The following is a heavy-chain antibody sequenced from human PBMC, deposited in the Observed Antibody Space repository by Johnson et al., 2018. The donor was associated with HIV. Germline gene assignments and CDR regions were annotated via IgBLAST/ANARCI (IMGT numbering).Heavy chain of an antibody. CDR1: GFTFDDYG. D-gene: IGHD2-8*01. CDR2: INWNGGSK. CDR3: GRGVGGAGDDAFEI. J-gene: IGHJ3*02. V-gene: IGHV3-20*04. Sequence: VQLVESGGGVVRPGGSLRLSCAASGFTFDDYGMSWVRQVPGKGLEWVSDINWNGGSKGYGDSVKGRFTIYRDNAQNSRYMQMNSLRAEDTALYYCGRGVGGAGDDAFEIWGQGTMVTVSS.